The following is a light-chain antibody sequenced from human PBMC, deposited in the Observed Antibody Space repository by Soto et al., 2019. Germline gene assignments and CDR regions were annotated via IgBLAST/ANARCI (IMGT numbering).Light chain of an antibody. CDR2: EVN. Sequence: QSVLTQPASVSGSPGQSITISCTGTSSDVGAYNYVSWYQQRPGKAPQLMIYEVNNRPSGVSHRFSASKSGNTASLTISGLQAEDESDYYCSSYTTSSTLVFGEGTKATVL. J-gene: IGLJ1*01. V-gene: IGLV2-14*01. CDR1: SSDVGAYNY. CDR3: SSYTTSSTLV.